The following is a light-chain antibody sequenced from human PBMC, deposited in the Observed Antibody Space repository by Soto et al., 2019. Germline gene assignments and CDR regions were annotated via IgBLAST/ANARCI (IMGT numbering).Light chain of an antibody. Sequence: QSALTQPASVSESPGQSITISCTGTISDVGRYNLVSWYQQHPDKAPKLIIYEDIERPSGVSHRFSGSTSGNTASLTISGLQTEDEAKYFCCSYAGGASVVFGGGTKLTVL. CDR2: EDI. CDR3: CSYAGGASVV. V-gene: IGLV2-23*01. CDR1: ISDVGRYNL. J-gene: IGLJ2*01.